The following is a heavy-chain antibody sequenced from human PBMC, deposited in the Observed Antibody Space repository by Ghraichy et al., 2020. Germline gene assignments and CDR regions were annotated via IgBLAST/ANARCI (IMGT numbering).Heavy chain of an antibody. V-gene: IGHV3-7*01. Sequence: GGSLRLSCAASGFTFSSYWMSWVRQAPGKGLEWVANIKQDGSEKYYVDSVKGRFTISRDNAKNSLYLQMNSLRAEDTAVYYCASDTRLKRNNWFDPWGQGTLVTVSS. D-gene: IGHD1-1*01. CDR2: IKQDGSEK. J-gene: IGHJ5*02. CDR1: GFTFSSYW. CDR3: ASDTRLKRNNWFDP.